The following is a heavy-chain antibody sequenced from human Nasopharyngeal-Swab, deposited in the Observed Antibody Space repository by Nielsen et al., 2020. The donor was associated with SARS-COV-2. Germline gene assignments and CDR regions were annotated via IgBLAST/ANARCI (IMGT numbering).Heavy chain of an antibody. Sequence: SETLSLTCTVSGGSISSSSYYWGWIRQPPGQGLEWIGSIYYSGSTYYNPSLKSRVTISVDTSKNQFSLKLSSVTAADTAVYYCARHKDDYGDSYYYYGMDVWGQGTTVTVSS. J-gene: IGHJ6*02. CDR1: GGSISSSSYY. D-gene: IGHD4-17*01. CDR2: IYYSGST. V-gene: IGHV4-39*01. CDR3: ARHKDDYGDSYYYYGMDV.